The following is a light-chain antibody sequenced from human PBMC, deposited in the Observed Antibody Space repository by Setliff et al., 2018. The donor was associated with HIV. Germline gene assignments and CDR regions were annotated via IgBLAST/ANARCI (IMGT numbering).Light chain of an antibody. J-gene: IGLJ1*01. CDR1: YIGSKS. CDR3: QVWDSSGGHDHHV. CDR2: FDT. V-gene: IGLV3-21*04. Sequence: SYELTQPPSVSVAPGQTASVTCGGSYIGSKSVHWYQQKPGQAPVVVIYFDTERPSGIPGRFSGSNSGNRATLTISRVEAGDEADYYCQVWDSSGGHDHHVFGPGTKV.